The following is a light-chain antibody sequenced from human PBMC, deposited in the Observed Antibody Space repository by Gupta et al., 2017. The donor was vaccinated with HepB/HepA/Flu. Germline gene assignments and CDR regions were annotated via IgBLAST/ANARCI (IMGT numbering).Light chain of an antibody. V-gene: IGLV1-44*01. J-gene: IGLJ2*01. Sequence: QSVLTQPPSASGPPGQRVTISCSGSSSTIGSNTENWYQQLPGTAPKLLLFSNNQRPSGGTARASGSASGSSASVAITGLLAEEEDEAYCDEWEDTPNGSDVVFGGGTKLTVL. CDR1: SSTIGSNT. CDR2: SNN. CDR3: DEWEDTPNGSDVV.